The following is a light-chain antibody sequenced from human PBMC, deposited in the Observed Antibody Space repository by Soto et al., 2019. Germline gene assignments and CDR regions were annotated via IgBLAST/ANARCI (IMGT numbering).Light chain of an antibody. CDR3: CSYGGSSALPYV. CDR2: EVT. Sequence: QSVLTQPPSASGSPGQSVTISCTGTSTDVYGSNFVSWYQQHPGKAPKLMIYEVTERPSGVSNRFSGSKFGNTASLTISGLLPEDEADYYCCSYGGSSALPYVFGTGTKLTVL. CDR1: STDVYGSNF. J-gene: IGLJ1*01. V-gene: IGLV2-23*02.